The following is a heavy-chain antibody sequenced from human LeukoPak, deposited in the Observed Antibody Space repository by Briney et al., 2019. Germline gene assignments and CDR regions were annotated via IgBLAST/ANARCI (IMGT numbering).Heavy chain of an antibody. CDR2: IYTSGST. CDR1: GGSISSYY. J-gene: IGHJ4*02. D-gene: IGHD1-26*01. Sequence: SETLSLTCTVSGGSISSYYWSWIRQPAEKGQEWIGRIYTSGSTNYNPSLKSRVTMSVDTSKNQFSLKLSSVTAADTAVYYCARSGSYAPVDYWGQGTLVTVSS. V-gene: IGHV4-4*07. CDR3: ARSGSYAPVDY.